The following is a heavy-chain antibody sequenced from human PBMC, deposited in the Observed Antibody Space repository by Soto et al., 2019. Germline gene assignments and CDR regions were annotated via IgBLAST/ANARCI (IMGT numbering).Heavy chain of an antibody. CDR3: ARGKPVLLWFGESAGVAV. J-gene: IGHJ6*02. V-gene: IGHV4-34*01. Sequence: SEPLSLTCAVYGGSFSGAYWRWSREPPGKGLEWIGEINHSGSTNYNPSLKSRVTISVDTSKNQFSLKLSSVTAADTAVYYCARGKPVLLWFGESAGVAVWGQGTTVT. CDR1: GGSFSGAY. D-gene: IGHD3-10*01. CDR2: INHSGST.